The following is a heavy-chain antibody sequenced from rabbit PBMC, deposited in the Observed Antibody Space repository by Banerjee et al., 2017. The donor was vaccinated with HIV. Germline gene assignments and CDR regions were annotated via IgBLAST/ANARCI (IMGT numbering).Heavy chain of an antibody. J-gene: IGHJ2*01. CDR3: ARYDNGVDGAYTYATL. Sequence: ELVESGGGLVQPGASLTLSCTASGIAFSNVGISWVRQAPGKGPEWIAYIYPGFGIRNYASYVKGRVTISNDNSQNTVFRQMSSLTASDTATYFCARYDNGVDGAYTYATLWGPGT. V-gene: IGHV1S47*01. CDR1: GIAFSNVG. CDR2: IYPGFGIR. D-gene: IGHD6-1*01.